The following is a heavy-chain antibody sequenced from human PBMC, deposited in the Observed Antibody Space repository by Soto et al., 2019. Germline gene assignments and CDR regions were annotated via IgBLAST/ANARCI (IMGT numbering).Heavy chain of an antibody. V-gene: IGHV3-30*18. Sequence: GGSLRLSCAASGFTFSSYGIHWVRQAPGKGLEWVAVISYEGSNKYYADSVKGRFTISRDNSKNTLFLQMNSLRAEDTAVYYCAKIRTRSTIYYYYGMDVWGQGTTVTVSS. D-gene: IGHD3-10*01. CDR1: GFTFSSYG. CDR3: AKIRTRSTIYYYYGMDV. J-gene: IGHJ6*02. CDR2: ISYEGSNK.